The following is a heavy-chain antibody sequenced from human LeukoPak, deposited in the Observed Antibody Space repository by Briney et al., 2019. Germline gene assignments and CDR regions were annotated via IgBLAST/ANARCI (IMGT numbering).Heavy chain of an antibody. Sequence: GGSLRLSCAASGFTFSNYAVSWVRQAPGKGLEWVSVISGSGGSTYYPDSVKGRFTISRDNSKNTLYLQMNSLRAEDTAVYYCATPRSGWYLFDYWGQGTLLTVSS. D-gene: IGHD6-19*01. J-gene: IGHJ4*02. CDR2: ISGSGGST. CDR3: ATPRSGWYLFDY. V-gene: IGHV3-23*01. CDR1: GFTFSNYA.